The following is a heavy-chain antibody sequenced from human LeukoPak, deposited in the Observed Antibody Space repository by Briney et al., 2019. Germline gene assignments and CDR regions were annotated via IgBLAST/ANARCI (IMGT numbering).Heavy chain of an antibody. D-gene: IGHD1-1*01. CDR2: IDRSGST. V-gene: IGHV4-30-2*01. Sequence: SQTLSLTCTVSGGSISSGGYYWSWIRQPPGKWLEWIGEIDRSGSTNYNPSLKSRLTISVDASKNQFSLKLTSVTAADTAVYYCARGSATGLAYWGQGTLVTVS. CDR1: GGSISSGGYY. J-gene: IGHJ4*02. CDR3: ARGSATGLAY.